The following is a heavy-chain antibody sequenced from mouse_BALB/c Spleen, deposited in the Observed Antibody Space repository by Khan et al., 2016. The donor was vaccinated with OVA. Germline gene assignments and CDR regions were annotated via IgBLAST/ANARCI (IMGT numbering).Heavy chain of an antibody. V-gene: IGHV2-9*02. D-gene: IGHD3-2*02. Sequence: VQLQESGPGLVAPSQSLSITCTVSGFSLTSYGVRGVRQPPGKGLEWLGVIWAGGSTNYNSAPMSRLSISKDNSKRQVIFKMNSLQPDDTARYYCSRLEAIWGQGTTLTVSA. CDR1: GFSLTSYG. J-gene: IGHJ2*01. CDR2: IWAGGST. CDR3: SRLEAI.